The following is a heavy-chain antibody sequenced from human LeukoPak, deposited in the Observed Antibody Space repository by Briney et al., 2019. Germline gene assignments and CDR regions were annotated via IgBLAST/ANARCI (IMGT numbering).Heavy chain of an antibody. CDR3: TRRLRYFDWLYPDDAFDI. D-gene: IGHD3-9*01. V-gene: IGHV3-15*01. CDR1: GFTFSNAW. J-gene: IGHJ3*02. Sequence: GGSLRLSCAASGFTFSNAWMSWVRQAPGKGLEWVGRIKSKADGGTTDYAAPVKGRFTISRDDSKNPLYLQMNSLKTEDTAVYYCTRRLRYFDWLYPDDAFDIWGQGTMVTVSS. CDR2: IKSKADGGTT.